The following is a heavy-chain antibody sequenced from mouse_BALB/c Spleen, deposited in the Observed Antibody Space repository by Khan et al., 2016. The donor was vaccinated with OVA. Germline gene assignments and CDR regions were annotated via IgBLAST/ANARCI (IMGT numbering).Heavy chain of an antibody. D-gene: IGHD2-14*01. CDR2: MIYTGYT. Sequence: EVQLQESGPSLVKPSQTLSLTCSATGDSITSGYWSWIRQFPGNKLEYMGYMIYTGYTDYNPPLKSRPATTPHTSKNQYYLQLNFVTTEDTATYYCARSTYGYVFAYWGQGTLVTVSA. CDR1: GDSITSGY. J-gene: IGHJ3*01. V-gene: IGHV3-8*02. CDR3: ARSTYGYVFAY.